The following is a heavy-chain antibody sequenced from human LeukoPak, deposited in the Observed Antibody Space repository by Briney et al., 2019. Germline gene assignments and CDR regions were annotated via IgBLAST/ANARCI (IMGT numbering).Heavy chain of an antibody. CDR3: ARTPASGSYYGGSYYFDY. V-gene: IGHV3-7*01. Sequence: GGSLRLSCAASGFTFSSYWMSWVRQAPGKGLEWVANIKQDGSEKYYVDSVKGRFTISRDNAKNSLYLQMNSLRAEDTAVYYCARTPASGSYYGGSYYFDYWGQGTLVTVSS. CDR1: GFTFSSYW. D-gene: IGHD3-10*01. J-gene: IGHJ4*02. CDR2: IKQDGSEK.